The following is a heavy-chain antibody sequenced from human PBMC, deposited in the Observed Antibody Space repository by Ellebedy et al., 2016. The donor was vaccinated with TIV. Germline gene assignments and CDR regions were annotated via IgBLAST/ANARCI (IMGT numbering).Heavy chain of an antibody. V-gene: IGHV4-38-2*02. J-gene: IGHJ4*02. Sequence: SETLSLXXTVSGSSISSGYYWGWIRQPPGQGLKWLGSMFHSGSTYYNPSLKSRVTISVDTTKNQWSLRLRSVTAADTAVYYCARALSRGWYLFDYWGQGILVSVSS. CDR2: MFHSGST. CDR1: GSSISSGYY. CDR3: ARALSRGWYLFDY. D-gene: IGHD6-19*01.